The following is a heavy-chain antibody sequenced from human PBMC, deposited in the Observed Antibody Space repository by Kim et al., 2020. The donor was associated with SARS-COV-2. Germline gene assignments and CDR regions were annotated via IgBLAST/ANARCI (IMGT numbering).Heavy chain of an antibody. V-gene: IGHV3-30*18. D-gene: IGHD3-10*01. J-gene: IGHJ3*02. CDR2: ISYDGSNK. CDR1: GFTFSSYG. CDR3: AKDRPCGGLSGSYYWGDAFDI. Sequence: GGSLRLSCAASGFTFSSYGMHWVRQAPGKGLEWVAVISYDGSNKYYADSVKGRFTISRDNSKNTLYLQMNSLRAEDTAVYYCAKDRPCGGLSGSYYWGDAFDIWGQGTMVTVSS.